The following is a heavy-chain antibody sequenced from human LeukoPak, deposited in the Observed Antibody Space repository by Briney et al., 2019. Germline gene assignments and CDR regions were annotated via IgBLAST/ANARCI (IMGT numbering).Heavy chain of an antibody. J-gene: IGHJ5*02. Sequence: SETLSLTCTVSGDSISSRSYYWGWIRHPPGTGLEWIGSIYYSGSTYYNPSLKSRVTISVDTSKNQFSLRLTSVTAADTAVYYCARESDRYCSSTSCPNWYDPWGQGTLVTVSS. CDR3: ARESDRYCSSTSCPNWYDP. V-gene: IGHV4-39*07. D-gene: IGHD2-2*01. CDR2: IYYSGST. CDR1: GDSISSRSYY.